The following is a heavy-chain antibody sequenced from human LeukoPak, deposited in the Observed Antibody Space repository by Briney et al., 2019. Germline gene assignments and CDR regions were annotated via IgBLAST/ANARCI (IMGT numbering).Heavy chain of an antibody. CDR3: VTDQTGRHPYFFDY. CDR2: IKEDGSEI. Sequence: TGGSLRLSCTASGVNFSTYWMTWVRQVPGKGLEWVANIKEDGSEIYYVDAVKGRFSISRDNAKTSLYLQMHSLSVADTGLYYCVTDQTGRHPYFFDYWGQGTLVTVSS. D-gene: IGHD3-10*01. V-gene: IGHV3-7*01. J-gene: IGHJ4*02. CDR1: GVNFSTYW.